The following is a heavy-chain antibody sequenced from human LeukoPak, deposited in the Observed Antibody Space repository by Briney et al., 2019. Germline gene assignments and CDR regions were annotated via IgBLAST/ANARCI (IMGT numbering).Heavy chain of an antibody. V-gene: IGHV3-23*01. D-gene: IGHD3-16*02. Sequence: GGSLRLSCAAAGFTVSSYVMNWVRQAPGKGLEWVSAIVNSSGGTYYADSVKGRFTISRDNSKNTLYLQMNSLRTEDTAVYYCAKDHPLTLGGVIDPGYFDYWGQGALVTVSS. J-gene: IGHJ4*02. CDR1: GFTVSSYV. CDR3: AKDHPLTLGGVIDPGYFDY. CDR2: IVNSSGGT.